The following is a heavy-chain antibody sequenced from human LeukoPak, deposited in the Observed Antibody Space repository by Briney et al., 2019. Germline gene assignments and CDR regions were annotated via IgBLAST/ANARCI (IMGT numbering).Heavy chain of an antibody. CDR1: GFIFSDYS. CDR3: AGTKPRNPLYAESGYPHHDAFDV. CDR2: ISSRSSTV. Sequence: PGGSLRLSCAGSGFIFSDYSMNWVRQAPGRGLEWLSFISSRSSTVYYADSVKGRLTVSRDNGKNSLFLHLRNLTEDDSGLYYCAGTKPRNPLYAESGYPHHDAFDVWGQGTRVTVSS. J-gene: IGHJ3*01. D-gene: IGHD3-3*01. V-gene: IGHV3-48*02.